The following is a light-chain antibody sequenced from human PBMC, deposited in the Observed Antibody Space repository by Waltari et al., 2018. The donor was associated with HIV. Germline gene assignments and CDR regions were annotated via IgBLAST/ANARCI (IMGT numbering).Light chain of an antibody. V-gene: IGKV2-28*01. CDR3: MQGLQTPYS. Sequence: EIVMTQSPLSLRVTPGEPASFTCRSRQSLLQSNGYKYLDLDLRKPGQSPQRLCDLGSKRAPGVSDRFSGSGSGTDFTLKISRVEAEDVGVYYCMQGLQTPYSFGQGTKLEIK. CDR1: QSLLQSNGYKY. J-gene: IGKJ2*03. CDR2: LGS.